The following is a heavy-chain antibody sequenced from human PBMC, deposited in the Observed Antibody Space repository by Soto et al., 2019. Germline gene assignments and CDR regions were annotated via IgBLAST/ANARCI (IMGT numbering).Heavy chain of an antibody. D-gene: IGHD5-18*01. V-gene: IGHV1-69*01. CDR2: IIPIFGTA. Sequence: QVQLVQSGAEVKKPGSSVKVSCKASGGTFSSYAISWVRQAPGQGLEWMGGIIPIFGTANYAQKFQGRVTITADESTSTAYMELSSLRSEDTAVYYCARDRRGYSYGSDYYYGMDVWGQGTTVTVSS. J-gene: IGHJ6*02. CDR3: ARDRRGYSYGSDYYYGMDV. CDR1: GGTFSSYA.